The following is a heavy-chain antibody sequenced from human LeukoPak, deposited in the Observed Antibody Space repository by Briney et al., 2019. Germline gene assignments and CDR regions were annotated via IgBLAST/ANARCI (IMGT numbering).Heavy chain of an antibody. D-gene: IGHD3-10*01. Sequence: GESLKISCKGSGYSFNTYWIGWVRQLPGKGLEWMGIIYPRDSDTKYRPSFQGQVTISADKSISTVYLQWSSLKASDSAMYYCARPMVRREPRDYWGQGTLVTVSS. J-gene: IGHJ4*02. CDR2: IYPRDSDT. CDR3: ARPMVRREPRDY. CDR1: GYSFNTYW. V-gene: IGHV5-51*01.